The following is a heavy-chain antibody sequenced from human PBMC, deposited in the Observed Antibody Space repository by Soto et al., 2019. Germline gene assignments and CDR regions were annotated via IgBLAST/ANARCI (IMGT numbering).Heavy chain of an antibody. Sequence: GGSGLSCAASGFTFSDYAMHWVRQAPGKGLEWVAVVSHDGRNTHYADSVKGRFTISRDSSKNTVSLEMTSLRAEDTAVYYCAKGGRQWLVTSDFNYRGQGALVTVSS. V-gene: IGHV3-30*18. D-gene: IGHD6-19*01. CDR2: VSHDGRNT. J-gene: IGHJ4*02. CDR1: GFTFSDYA. CDR3: AKGGRQWLVTSDFNY.